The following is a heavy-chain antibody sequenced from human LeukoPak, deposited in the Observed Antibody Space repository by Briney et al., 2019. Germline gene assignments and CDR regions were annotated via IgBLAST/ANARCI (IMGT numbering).Heavy chain of an antibody. CDR1: GFPFSRYS. CDR2: ITSGSDTI. CDR3: ARGGYDYGDYVPDY. Sequence: GESLRLSCATSGFPFSRYSMNWVRQAPGKGLEWLSYITSGSDTIYYADSVKGRFTISRDNGKNSLYLQMNSLRAEDTAVYYCARGGYDYGDYVPDYWGQGTLVTVSS. J-gene: IGHJ4*02. V-gene: IGHV3-48*01. D-gene: IGHD4-17*01.